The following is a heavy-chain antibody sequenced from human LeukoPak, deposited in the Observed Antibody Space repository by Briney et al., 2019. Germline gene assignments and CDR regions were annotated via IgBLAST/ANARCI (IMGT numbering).Heavy chain of an antibody. V-gene: IGHV3-23*01. CDR3: AEGIVGATTADC. CDR2: ISGSGGST. CDR1: GFSFSSYT. J-gene: IGHJ4*02. Sequence: AGGSLRLSCAASGFSFSSYTMSWVRQAPGKGLEWVSAISGSGGSTYYADSVKGRFTISRDNSKNTLYLQMNSLRAEDTAVYYCAEGIVGATTADCWGQGTLVTVSS. D-gene: IGHD1-26*01.